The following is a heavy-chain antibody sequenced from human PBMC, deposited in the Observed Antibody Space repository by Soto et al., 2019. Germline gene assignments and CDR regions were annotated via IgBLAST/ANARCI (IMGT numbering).Heavy chain of an antibody. CDR1: GFTFSSYA. V-gene: IGHV3-30-3*01. Sequence: ESGGGVVQPGRSLRLSCAASGFTFSSYAMHWVRQAPGKGLEWVAAISYDGSNKYYADSVKGRFTISRDNSKNTLFLQMNSLRGEDTAVYYCARGPSSLTRFDYWGQGTLVTVSS. CDR3: ARGPSSLTRFDY. CDR2: ISYDGSNK. J-gene: IGHJ4*02. D-gene: IGHD2-2*01.